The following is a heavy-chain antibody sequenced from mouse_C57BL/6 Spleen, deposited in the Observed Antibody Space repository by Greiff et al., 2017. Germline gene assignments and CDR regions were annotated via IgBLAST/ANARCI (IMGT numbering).Heavy chain of an antibody. CDR3: VRRGDGTRDAMDY. V-gene: IGHV10-1*01. D-gene: IGHD3-3*01. Sequence: GGGLVQPKGSLKLSCAASGFSFNTYAMNWVRQAPGKGLEWVARIRSKSNNYATYYADSVKDRFTISRDDSESMLYLQMNNLKTEDTAMYYCVRRGDGTRDAMDYWGQGTSVTVSS. CDR1: GFSFNTYA. J-gene: IGHJ4*01. CDR2: IRSKSNNYAT.